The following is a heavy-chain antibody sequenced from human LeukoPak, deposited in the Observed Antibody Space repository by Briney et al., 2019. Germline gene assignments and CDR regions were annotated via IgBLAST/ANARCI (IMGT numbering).Heavy chain of an antibody. J-gene: IGHJ4*02. Sequence: ASVKVSCKASGYIFTSYGISCVRQAPRPRLEWMGWISAYNGNTNYAQKLQGRVTMTTDTSTSTAYMELRSLRSDDTAVYYCARDEDYHILTGYERFDYWGQGTLVTVSS. D-gene: IGHD3-9*01. V-gene: IGHV1-18*01. CDR2: ISAYNGNT. CDR3: ARDEDYHILTGYERFDY. CDR1: GYIFTSYG.